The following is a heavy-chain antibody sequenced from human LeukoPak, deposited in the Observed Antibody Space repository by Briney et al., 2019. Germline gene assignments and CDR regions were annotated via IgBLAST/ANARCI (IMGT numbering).Heavy chain of an antibody. D-gene: IGHD3-16*02. CDR1: GGSFSGYY. V-gene: IGHV4-34*01. CDR2: INHSRST. J-gene: IGHJ5*02. CDR3: ARSYVWGSYRYIPGWFDP. Sequence: PSETLSLTCAVYGGSFSGYYWSWIRQPPGKGLEWIGEINHSRSTNYNPSLKSRVTISVDTSKNQFSLKLSSVTAADTAVYYCARSYVWGSYRYIPGWFDPWGQGTLVTVSS.